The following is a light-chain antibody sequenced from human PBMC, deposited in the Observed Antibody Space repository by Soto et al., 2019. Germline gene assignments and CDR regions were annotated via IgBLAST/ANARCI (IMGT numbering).Light chain of an antibody. CDR3: QSYDSSLSGSVV. Sequence: QSVLTQPPSVSGAPGQRVTISCTGSSSNIGAGYDVHWYQQLPGTDPKLLIYGNSNRPSGVPDRFSGSKSGTSASLAITGLQAADEDDYYCQSYDSSLSGSVVFGGGTKLTVL. J-gene: IGLJ2*01. CDR1: SSNIGAGYD. V-gene: IGLV1-40*01. CDR2: GNS.